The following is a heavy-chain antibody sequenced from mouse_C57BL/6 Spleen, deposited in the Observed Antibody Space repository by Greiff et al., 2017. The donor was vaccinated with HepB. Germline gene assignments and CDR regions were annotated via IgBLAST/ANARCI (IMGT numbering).Heavy chain of an antibody. Sequence: VQLQQSGPELVKPGASVKMSCKASGYTFTDYNMHWVKQSHGKSLEWIGYINPNNGGTSYNQKFKGKATLTVNKSSSTAYMELRSLTSEDSAVYYCARGGEFITTVVEGGDYAMDYWGQGTSVTVSS. J-gene: IGHJ4*01. CDR3: ARGGEFITTVVEGGDYAMDY. CDR1: GYTFTDYN. CDR2: INPNNGGT. V-gene: IGHV1-22*01. D-gene: IGHD1-1*01.